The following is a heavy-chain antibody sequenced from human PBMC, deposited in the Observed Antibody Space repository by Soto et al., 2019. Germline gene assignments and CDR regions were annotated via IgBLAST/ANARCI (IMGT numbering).Heavy chain of an antibody. D-gene: IGHD7-27*01. Sequence: GGSLRLSCAASGFPFSTYAMSWVRQAPGRGLEWVSAIRGSGYTAYYADSVKGRLTISRDNSKSTLSLQMNSLRGEDTAIYYCAKESWGHAFDTWGQGTMVTVSS. CDR3: AKESWGHAFDT. V-gene: IGHV3-23*01. CDR1: GFPFSTYA. J-gene: IGHJ3*02. CDR2: IRGSGYTA.